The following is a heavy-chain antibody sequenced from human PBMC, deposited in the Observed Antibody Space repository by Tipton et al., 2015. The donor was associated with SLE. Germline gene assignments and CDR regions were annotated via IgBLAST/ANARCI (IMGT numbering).Heavy chain of an antibody. CDR3: ARSGVGGDYFDF. Sequence: SLRLSCAASGFIFSSYAMSWIRQAPGKGLEWVSSISSSGVNIYYADSVKGRFTISRDNAKNSLYMQMNSLRADDTAVYYCARSGVGGDYFDFWGQGTLVTVSS. CDR2: ISSSGVNI. D-gene: IGHD3-16*01. V-gene: IGHV3-21*01. J-gene: IGHJ4*02. CDR1: GFIFSSYA.